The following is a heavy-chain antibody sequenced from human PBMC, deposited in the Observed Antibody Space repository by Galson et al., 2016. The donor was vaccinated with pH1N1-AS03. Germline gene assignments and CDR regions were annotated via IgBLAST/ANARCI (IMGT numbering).Heavy chain of an antibody. CDR2: IGRDGNTI. V-gene: IGHV3-74*01. J-gene: IGHJ4*02. D-gene: IGHD3-10*01. CDR1: GFTLSSSW. CDR3: TQEGTQVDY. Sequence: SLRLSCAASGFTLSSSWMHWVRPAPGKGLEWVSRIGRDGNTINYAESVKGRFTISRDSGYNTLYLQMNSLRAEDTAVYYCTQEGTQVDYWGQGTLVTVSS.